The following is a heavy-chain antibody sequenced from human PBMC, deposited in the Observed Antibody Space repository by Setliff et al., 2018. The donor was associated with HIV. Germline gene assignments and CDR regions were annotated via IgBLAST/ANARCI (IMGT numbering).Heavy chain of an antibody. CDR2: IYYTGST. Sequence: SETLSLTCTVSGGSISSSGYFWGWIRQPPGKGLEWIGSIYYTGSTNYNPSLKSRVTISVDTSKNQFSLKMSSVTAADTAVYYCTRGGSGYTSSWYPLPFDYWGQGTLVTVSS. CDR1: GGSISSSGYF. V-gene: IGHV4-39*01. CDR3: TRGGSGYTSSWYPLPFDY. J-gene: IGHJ4*02. D-gene: IGHD6-13*01.